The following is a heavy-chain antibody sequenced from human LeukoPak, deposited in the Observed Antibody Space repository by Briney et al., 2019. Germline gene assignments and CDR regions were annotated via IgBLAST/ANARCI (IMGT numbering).Heavy chain of an antibody. Sequence: GRSLRLSCAASGFTFSSYAMHWVRQAPGKGLEWVAVISYDGSNKYYADSVKGRFTISGDNSKNTLYLQMNSLRAEDTAVYYCARAVGYDSSGYHGFFDYWGQGTLVTVSS. V-gene: IGHV3-30-3*01. CDR2: ISYDGSNK. CDR3: ARAVGYDSSGYHGFFDY. J-gene: IGHJ4*02. D-gene: IGHD3-22*01. CDR1: GFTFSSYA.